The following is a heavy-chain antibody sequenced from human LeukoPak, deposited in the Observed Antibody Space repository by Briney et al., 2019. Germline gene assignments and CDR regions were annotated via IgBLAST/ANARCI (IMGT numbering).Heavy chain of an antibody. J-gene: IGHJ6*02. CDR2: ISGSGGST. CDR1: GFTFSSYA. CDR3: ARGTTGYYYYYGMDV. D-gene: IGHD4-11*01. Sequence: GGSLRLSCAASGFTFSSYAMSWVRQAPGKGLEWVSAISGSGGSTYYADSVKGRFTISRDNSKNTLYLQMNSLRAEDTAVYYCARGTTGYYYYYGMDVWGQGTTVTVSS. V-gene: IGHV3-23*01.